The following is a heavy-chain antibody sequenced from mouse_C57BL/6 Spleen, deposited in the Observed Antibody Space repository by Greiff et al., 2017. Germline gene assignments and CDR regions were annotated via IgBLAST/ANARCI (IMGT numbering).Heavy chain of an antibody. D-gene: IGHD2-1*01. V-gene: IGHV1-62-2*01. CDR2: FYPGSGSI. Sequence: VQLQQSGAALVKPGASVKLSCKASGYTFTEYTIHWVKQRSGQGLEWIGWFYPGSGSIKYNEKFKDKATLTADKSSSTVYMELSRLTSEDAAVYFCARHGSPYGNYFYYFDYWGQGTTLTVSS. J-gene: IGHJ2*01. CDR1: GYTFTEYT. CDR3: ARHGSPYGNYFYYFDY.